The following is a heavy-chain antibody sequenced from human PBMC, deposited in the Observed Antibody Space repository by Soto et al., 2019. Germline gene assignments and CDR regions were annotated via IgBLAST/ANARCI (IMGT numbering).Heavy chain of an antibody. J-gene: IGHJ6*02. Sequence: QVQLVQSGAEVKKPGSSVKVSCKASGGTFSSYAISWVRQAPGQGLEWMGGIIPIFGTANYAQKFQGRVTSTAEESTSTTYMKLSSLRSEDTAVYYCARVALTNSSLYYYGMYVWGQGTTVTVSS. CDR3: ARVALTNSSLYYYGMYV. V-gene: IGHV1-69*01. D-gene: IGHD6-13*01. CDR2: IIPIFGTA. CDR1: GGTFSSYA.